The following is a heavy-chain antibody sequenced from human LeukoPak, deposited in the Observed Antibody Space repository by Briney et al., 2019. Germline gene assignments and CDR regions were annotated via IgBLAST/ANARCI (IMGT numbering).Heavy chain of an antibody. Sequence: GGSLRLSCAASGFTFSSYAMSWVRQAPGKGLEWVSAISGSGGSTYYADSVKGRFTISRDNAKNSLYLQMNSLRAEDTAVYYCARDRPAITMIDDAFDIWGQGTMVTVSS. V-gene: IGHV3-23*01. J-gene: IGHJ3*02. D-gene: IGHD3-22*01. CDR1: GFTFSSYA. CDR2: ISGSGGST. CDR3: ARDRPAITMIDDAFDI.